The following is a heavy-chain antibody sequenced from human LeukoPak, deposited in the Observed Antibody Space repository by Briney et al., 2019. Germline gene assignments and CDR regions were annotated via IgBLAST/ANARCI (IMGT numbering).Heavy chain of an antibody. D-gene: IGHD3-10*01. V-gene: IGHV3-23*01. Sequence: GGSLRLSCAASGFTVSSNYMSWVRQAPGKGLEWVSAISGSGGSTYYADSVKGRFTISRDNSKNTLYLQMNSLRAEDTAVYYCAKCNGSGSYYYPDDYWGQGTLVTVSS. CDR3: AKCNGSGSYYYPDDY. J-gene: IGHJ4*02. CDR2: ISGSGGST. CDR1: GFTVSSNY.